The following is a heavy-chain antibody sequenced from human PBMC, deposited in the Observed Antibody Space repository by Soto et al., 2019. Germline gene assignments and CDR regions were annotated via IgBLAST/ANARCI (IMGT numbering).Heavy chain of an antibody. CDR2: VNEDGSER. D-gene: IGHD1-26*01. CDR1: GLTFSNYY. J-gene: IGHJ4*02. V-gene: IGHV3-7*01. Sequence: EVQLVESGGGLVQPGGSLRLSCAASGLTFSNYYMSWVRQAQGKGLEWVANVNEDGSERYYVDSVKGRFTVSRDNDRNSLYLQMNSLRAEDTAVYYCEKWEGAGSDYWGQGTLVTVSS. CDR3: EKWEGAGSDY.